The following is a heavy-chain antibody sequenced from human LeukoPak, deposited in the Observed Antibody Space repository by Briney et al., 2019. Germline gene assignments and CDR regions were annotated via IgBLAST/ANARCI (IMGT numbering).Heavy chain of an antibody. CDR2: IFYSGST. CDR1: GGSISSYY. CDR3: ARDRYALTFDY. V-gene: IGHV4-59*01. D-gene: IGHD3-16*01. Sequence: PSETLSLTCTVSGGSISSYYWSWIRQPPGKGLEWIGYIFYSGSTNYNPSLKSRVTMSVDTSKDQFSLKLNSVTAADTAVYYCARDRYALTFDYWGQGILVTVSS. J-gene: IGHJ4*02.